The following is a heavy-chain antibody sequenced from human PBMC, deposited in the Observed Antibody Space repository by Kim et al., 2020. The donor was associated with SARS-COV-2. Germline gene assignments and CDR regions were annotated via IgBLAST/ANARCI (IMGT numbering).Heavy chain of an antibody. J-gene: IGHJ4*02. Sequence: SVKVSCKASGYTFTSYYMHWVRQAPGQGLEWMGIINPSGGSTSYAQKFQGRVTMTRDTSTSTVYMELSSLRSEDTAVYYCARDPGSGVPAATGGRNDYWGQGTLVTVSS. V-gene: IGHV1-46*01. CDR1: GYTFTSYY. D-gene: IGHD2-2*01. CDR2: INPSGGST. CDR3: ARDPGSGVPAATGGRNDY.